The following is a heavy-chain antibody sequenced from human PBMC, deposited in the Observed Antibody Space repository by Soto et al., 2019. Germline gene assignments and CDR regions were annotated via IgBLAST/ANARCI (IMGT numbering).Heavy chain of an antibody. Sequence: EVQLLESGGGLVQPGGSLRLSCAASGFTFSSYAMSWVRQAPGKGLEWVSAISGSGDSTYYADSVKGRFTISRDNSKNTLYLQMNSLRAEDTAVYYCAKSSGRGPEQFDYWGQGTPVTVSS. CDR1: GFTFSSYA. D-gene: IGHD1-26*01. V-gene: IGHV3-23*01. J-gene: IGHJ4*02. CDR2: ISGSGDST. CDR3: AKSSGRGPEQFDY.